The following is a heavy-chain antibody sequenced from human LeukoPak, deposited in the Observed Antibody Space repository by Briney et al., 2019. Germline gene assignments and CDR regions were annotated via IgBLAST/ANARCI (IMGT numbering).Heavy chain of an antibody. J-gene: IGHJ4*02. V-gene: IGHV5-51*01. CDR3: ARVDTAMARDY. D-gene: IGHD5-18*01. Sequence: PGESLQISCQGSGYPFTNYWIGWVRQVPGKGLEWMGIIYPGDSDTRYSPSFQGQVTISADKSISTAYLQWSSLKASDTAMYYCARVDTAMARDYWGQGTLVTVSS. CDR2: IYPGDSDT. CDR1: GYPFTNYW.